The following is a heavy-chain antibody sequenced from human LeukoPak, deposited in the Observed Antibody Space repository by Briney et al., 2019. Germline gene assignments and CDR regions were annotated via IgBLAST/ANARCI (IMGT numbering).Heavy chain of an antibody. Sequence: GGSLRLSCAASGFTFSSYSMNWVRQAPGKGLEWVSYISSSSSTIYYADSVKGRFTISRDNAKNSLYLQMHSLRAGDTAVYYCAREREYYDILSGSIQHWGQGTLVTVSS. V-gene: IGHV3-48*04. CDR3: AREREYYDILSGSIQH. CDR2: ISSSSSTI. CDR1: GFTFSSYS. J-gene: IGHJ1*01. D-gene: IGHD3-9*01.